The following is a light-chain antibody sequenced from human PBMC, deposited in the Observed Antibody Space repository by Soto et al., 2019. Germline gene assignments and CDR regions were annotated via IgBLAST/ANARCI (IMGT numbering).Light chain of an antibody. Sequence: IQLTQSPASLSASVGERVTITCRASQDIRGALAWYQQNPGEAPQLLIYDASTLESGVPSRFSGSSSGTHFTLTISSLQPEDFATYYCQQFLSSPITFGQGTRLEI. CDR3: QQFLSSPIT. J-gene: IGKJ5*01. V-gene: IGKV1-13*02. CDR2: DAS. CDR1: QDIRGA.